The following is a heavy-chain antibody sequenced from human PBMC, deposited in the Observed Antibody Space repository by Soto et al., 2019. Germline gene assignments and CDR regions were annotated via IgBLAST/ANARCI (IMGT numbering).Heavy chain of an antibody. V-gene: IGHV1-18*04. CDR1: GYTFTSYG. CDR2: ISAYNGNT. D-gene: IGHD6-19*01. CDR3: ARQDSSGWEPAASYAAGWFDP. J-gene: IGHJ5*02. Sequence: QVQLVQSGAEVKKPGASVKVSCKASGYTFTSYGISWVRQAPGQGLEWMGWISAYNGNTNYAQKLQGRVTMTTDTSTSTAYMELRSLRSDDTAVYYCARQDSSGWEPAASYAAGWFDPWGQGTLVTVSS.